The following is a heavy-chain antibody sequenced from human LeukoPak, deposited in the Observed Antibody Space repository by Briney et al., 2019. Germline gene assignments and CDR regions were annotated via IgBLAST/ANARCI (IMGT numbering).Heavy chain of an antibody. D-gene: IGHD6-13*01. CDR1: GFTFSSYA. CDR3: ASPHIADPHAFDY. CDR2: ISGSGGST. J-gene: IGHJ4*02. V-gene: IGHV3-23*01. Sequence: GGSLRLSCAASGFTFSSYAMSWVRQAPGKGLEWVSAISGSGGSTYYADSVKGRFTISRDNSKNTLYLQMNSLRAEDTAVYYCASPHIADPHAFDYWGQGTLVTVSS.